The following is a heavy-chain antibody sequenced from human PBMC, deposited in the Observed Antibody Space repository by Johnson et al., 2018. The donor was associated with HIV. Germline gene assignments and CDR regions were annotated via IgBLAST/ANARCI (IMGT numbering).Heavy chain of an antibody. Sequence: QMLLVESGGGVVQPGRSLRLTCAASGFTFSSYGMHWVRQAPGKGLEWVAVIWYDGSNKYYADSGKGRFTISRDNAKNSLYLQMNSLRAEDTALYYCAKDERAGQWLVLAFDIWGQGTMVTVSS. D-gene: IGHD6-19*01. CDR3: AKDERAGQWLVLAFDI. J-gene: IGHJ3*02. V-gene: IGHV3-33*03. CDR1: GFTFSSYG. CDR2: IWYDGSNK.